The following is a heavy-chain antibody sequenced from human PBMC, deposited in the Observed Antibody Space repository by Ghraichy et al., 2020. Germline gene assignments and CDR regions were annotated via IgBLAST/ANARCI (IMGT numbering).Heavy chain of an antibody. V-gene: IGHV4-31*03. CDR1: GGSISSGGYY. D-gene: IGHD3-22*01. Sequence: SETLSLTCTVSGGSISSGGYYWSWIRQHPGKGLEWIGYIYYSGSTYYNPSLKSRVTISVDTSKNQFSLKLSSVTAADTAVYYCARDGDYYDSSGYYGYFDYWGQGTLVTVSS. J-gene: IGHJ4*02. CDR2: IYYSGST. CDR3: ARDGDYYDSSGYYGYFDY.